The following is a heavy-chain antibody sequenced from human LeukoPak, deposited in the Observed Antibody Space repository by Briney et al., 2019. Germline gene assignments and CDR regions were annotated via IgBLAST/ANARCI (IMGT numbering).Heavy chain of an antibody. CDR1: GFTFSSYS. D-gene: IGHD1-1*01. Sequence: PGGSLRLSCAASGFTFSSYSMNWVRQAPGKGLEWVSSISSSSSYIYYADSVKGRFTTPRDNAKNSLYLQMNSLRAEDTAVYYCAREDLEEYYYYYGMDVWGQGTTVTVSS. CDR3: AREDLEEYYYYYGMDV. CDR2: ISSSSSYI. V-gene: IGHV3-21*01. J-gene: IGHJ6*02.